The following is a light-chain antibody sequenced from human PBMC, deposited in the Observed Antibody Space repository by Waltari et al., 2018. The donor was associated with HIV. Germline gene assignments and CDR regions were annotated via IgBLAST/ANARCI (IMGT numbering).Light chain of an antibody. CDR2: GST. J-gene: IGLJ3*02. CDR3: QSYDSSLSGWV. Sequence: QSVLTQPPSVSGAPGQGVTISCTGGSSNIGAGFDVHWYQQFPGTAPKLLIYGSTKRQAGFPDRCSGSKSGTSASLAIVGLQAEDEADYYCQSYDSSLSGWVFGGGTKLTVL. CDR1: SSNIGAGFD. V-gene: IGLV1-40*01.